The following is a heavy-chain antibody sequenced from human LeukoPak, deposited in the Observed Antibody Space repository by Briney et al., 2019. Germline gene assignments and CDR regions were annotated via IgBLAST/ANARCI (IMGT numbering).Heavy chain of an antibody. D-gene: IGHD6-13*01. V-gene: IGHV4-39*01. CDR2: VYFSGST. Sequence: SETLSLTCTVSGGSVSSSSYYWGWIRQPPGKGLEWIGTVYFSGSTYYNPSLKSRVTISVDTSKNQFSLKLSSVTAADTAVYYCARHEGTAAAGFDYWGQGTLVTVSS. CDR1: GGSVSSSSYY. CDR3: ARHEGTAAAGFDY. J-gene: IGHJ4*02.